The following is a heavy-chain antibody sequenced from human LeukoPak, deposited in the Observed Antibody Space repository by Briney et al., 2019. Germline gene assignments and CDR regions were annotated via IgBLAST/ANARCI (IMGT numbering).Heavy chain of an antibody. V-gene: IGHV4-61*01. J-gene: IGHJ3*02. CDR3: ARHVTEVGFDI. CDR1: GGSISSGSYY. CDR2: ISYSGNT. D-gene: IGHD2-21*02. Sequence: SSQTLSLTCTVSGGSISSGSYYWSWIRQPPGKGLEWIGYISYSGNTYYNPSLKSRVTISPDTSKNQFSLNLSSVTAADTAVYYCARHVTEVGFDIWGQGTLAIVSS.